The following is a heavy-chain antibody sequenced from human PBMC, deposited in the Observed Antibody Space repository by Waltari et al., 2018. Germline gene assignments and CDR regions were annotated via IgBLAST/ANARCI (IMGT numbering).Heavy chain of an antibody. Sequence: QVTLRESGPALVKPTQTLTLTCSFSGFSLSGRGMCVSWIRQPPGQALEWLARIDWDDDRFYRASLKSRLTISKGASYNQVVLTMTNMDPVDTATYYCARAVASYGMDVWGQGTTVTVSS. V-gene: IGHV2-70*17. CDR1: GFSLSGRGMC. CDR2: IDWDDDR. CDR3: ARAVASYGMDV. J-gene: IGHJ6*02. D-gene: IGHD6-19*01.